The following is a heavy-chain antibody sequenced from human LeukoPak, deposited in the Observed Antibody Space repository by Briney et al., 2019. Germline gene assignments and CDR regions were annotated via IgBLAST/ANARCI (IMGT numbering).Heavy chain of an antibody. CDR2: IVYDGSNKYDESSK. D-gene: IGHD5-24*01. J-gene: IGHJ4*02. V-gene: IGHV3-30*03. CDR1: GFTFSSYG. Sequence: PGRSLRLSCAASGFTFSSYGMHWVRQAPGKGLEWVALIVYDGSNKYDESSKHYADSVKGRFTISRDNAKNTLYLQMNSLRVEDTAVYYWVRGAEKAGVDYWGQGALVTVSS. CDR3: VRGAEKAGVDY.